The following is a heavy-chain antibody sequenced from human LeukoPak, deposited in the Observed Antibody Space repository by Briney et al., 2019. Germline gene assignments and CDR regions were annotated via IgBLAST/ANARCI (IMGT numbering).Heavy chain of an antibody. D-gene: IGHD3-10*01. J-gene: IGHJ6*04. CDR1: GFTFSSYG. CDR2: ISYDGSNK. V-gene: IGHV3-30*18. Sequence: PGGSLRLSCAAFGFTFSSYGMHWVRQAPGKGLEWVAVISYDGSNKYYADSVKGRFTISRDNSKNTLYLQMNSLRAEDTAVYYCAKSRESDYYYGMDVWGKGTTVTVSS. CDR3: AKSRESDYYYGMDV.